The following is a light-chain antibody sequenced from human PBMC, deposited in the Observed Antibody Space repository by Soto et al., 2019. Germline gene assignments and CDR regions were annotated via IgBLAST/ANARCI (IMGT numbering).Light chain of an antibody. J-gene: IGLJ1*01. Sequence: QSALTQPHSASGTPGQRVTISCSGSSSNIGTSSVHWFQQLPGTAPKLLISTTNQRPSGVPERFSGSKSGTSASLAISGLQSEDEADYCCAAWDDSLNGHVFGTGTKVTVL. CDR1: SSNIGTSS. V-gene: IGLV1-44*01. CDR3: AAWDDSLNGHV. CDR2: TTN.